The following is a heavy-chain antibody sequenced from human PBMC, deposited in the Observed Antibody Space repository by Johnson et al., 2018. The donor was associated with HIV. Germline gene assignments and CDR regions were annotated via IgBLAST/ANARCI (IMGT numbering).Heavy chain of an antibody. V-gene: IGHV3-7*01. CDR3: ARVRAAVAYGGGAFDI. D-gene: IGHD6-19*01. Sequence: VQLVESGGGVVQPGGSLRRSCAASGSTFSSYWMRWVRQAPGKGLEWVANITQDGSEKYYVESVKGRFTSSRDNAKKSLYLQMNSLRAEDTAVYYCARVRAAVAYGGGAFDIWGQGTMVTVSS. J-gene: IGHJ3*02. CDR2: ITQDGSEK. CDR1: GSTFSSYW.